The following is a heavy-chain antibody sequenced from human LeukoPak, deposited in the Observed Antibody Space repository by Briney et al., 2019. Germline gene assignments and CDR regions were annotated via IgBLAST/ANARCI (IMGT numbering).Heavy chain of an antibody. CDR3: AKDGTAARFAY. D-gene: IGHD6-6*01. CDR1: GFTFSSYC. CDR2: ISYDGSNK. V-gene: IGHV3-30*18. Sequence: GGSLRLSCAASGFTFSSYCMHWVRQAPGKGLEWVAVISYDGSNKYYADSVKGRFTISRDSSKNTLYLQMNSLRAEDTAVYYCAKDGTAARFAYWGQGTLVTVSS. J-gene: IGHJ4*02.